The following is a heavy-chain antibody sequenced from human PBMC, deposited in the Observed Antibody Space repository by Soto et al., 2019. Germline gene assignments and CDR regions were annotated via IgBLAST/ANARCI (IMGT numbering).Heavy chain of an antibody. CDR2: IYSGGST. D-gene: IGHD2-2*02. V-gene: IGHV3-53*01. Sequence: WWSLRLSCAASGFTVSSNYMSWVRQAPGKGLEWVSVIYSGGSTYYADSVKGRFTISRDNAKNSVSLQMNSLRAEDTAVYYCAREYTAWPLAYGLDVWGQGTTVTVSS. J-gene: IGHJ6*02. CDR1: GFTVSSNY. CDR3: AREYTAWPLAYGLDV.